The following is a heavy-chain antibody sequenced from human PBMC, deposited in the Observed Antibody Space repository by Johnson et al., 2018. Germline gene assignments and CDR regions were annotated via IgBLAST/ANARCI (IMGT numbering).Heavy chain of an antibody. J-gene: IGHJ3*02. CDR1: GFTFSSYG. Sequence: QVQLVESGGGVVQPGRSLRLSCAASGFTFSSYGMHWVRQAPGKGLEWVAVIWYDGSNKYYADSVTGRFTISRDNSKNTLYLQINSLSAEDTAVYYCGRDLYSDGQWAFDIWGQGTMVTVSS. CDR2: IWYDGSNK. V-gene: IGHV3-33*01. CDR3: GRDLYSDGQWAFDI. D-gene: IGHD5-18*01.